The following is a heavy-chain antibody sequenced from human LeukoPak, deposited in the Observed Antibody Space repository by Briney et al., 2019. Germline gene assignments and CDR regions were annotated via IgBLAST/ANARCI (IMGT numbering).Heavy chain of an antibody. CDR3: ANWGSSGRYSSQDLIDI. J-gene: IGHJ3*02. Sequence: GGSLRLSCAASGFTFSSYAMSWVRQAPGKGLEWVSGISASGGSTYYADSVKGRFTISRDNSKNTLYLQMNSLRAERTAVYYGANWGSSGRYSSQDLIDIWGQGTMVTVSS. CDR1: GFTFSSYA. V-gene: IGHV3-23*01. D-gene: IGHD6-13*01. CDR2: ISASGGST.